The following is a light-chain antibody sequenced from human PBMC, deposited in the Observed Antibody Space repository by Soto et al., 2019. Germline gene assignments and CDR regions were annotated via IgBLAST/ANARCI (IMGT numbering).Light chain of an antibody. J-gene: IGLJ2*01. Sequence: QSVLTQPPSLSAAPGQRVTISCSGSSSNIGNNYVSWYQQFPGTAPKLLIYDNNKRPSGIPDRFSGSKSGTSGTLDITGLQTGDEADYYCGTWDNSLSGGVFGGGTKLTVL. CDR2: DNN. CDR1: SSNIGNNY. CDR3: GTWDNSLSGGV. V-gene: IGLV1-51*01.